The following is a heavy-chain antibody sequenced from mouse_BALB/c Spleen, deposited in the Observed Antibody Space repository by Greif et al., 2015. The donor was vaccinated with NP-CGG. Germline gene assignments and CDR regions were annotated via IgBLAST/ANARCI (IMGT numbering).Heavy chain of an antibody. CDR2: ISSGSSTI. Sequence: EVHLVESGGGLVQPGGSRKLSCAASGFTFSSFGMHWVRQAPEKGLEWVAYISSGSSTIYYADTVKGRFTISRDNPKNTLFLQMTSLRSEDTAMYYCARSYSIRHYYGYFDYWGQGTTLTVSS. CDR3: ARSYSIRHYYGYFDY. J-gene: IGHJ2*01. CDR1: GFTFSSFG. V-gene: IGHV5-17*02. D-gene: IGHD1-2*01.